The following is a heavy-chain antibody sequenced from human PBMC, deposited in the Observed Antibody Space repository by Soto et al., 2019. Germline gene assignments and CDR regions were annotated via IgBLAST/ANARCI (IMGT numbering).Heavy chain of an antibody. CDR1: GFTVSSSG. J-gene: IGHJ6*02. CDR2: MSSSDSTI. CDR3: VGVHVVTALYYYYYGMDV. V-gene: IGHV3-48*03. D-gene: IGHD2-21*02. Sequence: GGSLSLSCAASGFTVSSSGINWVRQAPGKGLEWVSYMSSSDSTISYGDSVKGGFTISRDNAKNSLYLQMNSLRAEDTAVYDGVGVHVVTALYYYYYGMDVWGQGTTVTVSS.